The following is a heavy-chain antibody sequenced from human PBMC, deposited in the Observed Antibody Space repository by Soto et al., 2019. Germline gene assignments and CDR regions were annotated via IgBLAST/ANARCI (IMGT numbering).Heavy chain of an antibody. V-gene: IGHV3-30-3*01. Sequence: QVQLVESGGGVVQPGRSLRLSCAASGFTFNSYTIHCDRQAPGKGLEWVAVISYAGSNKYYADYVKGRFTISRDNSKNARDLQTNSLRAEDTAVYCGATDLGYGDYIHYFDYWCQGTLVTVS. CDR2: ISYAGSNK. CDR1: GFTFNSYT. J-gene: IGHJ4*02. D-gene: IGHD4-17*01. CDR3: ATDLGYGDYIHYFDY.